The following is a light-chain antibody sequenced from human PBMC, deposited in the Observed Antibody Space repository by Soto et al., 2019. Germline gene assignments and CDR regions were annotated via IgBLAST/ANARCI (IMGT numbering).Light chain of an antibody. J-gene: IGKJ2*01. V-gene: IGKV1-27*01. Sequence: DIQMTQSPSSLSASVGDRVTITCRASQDIRNYLAWYQQKQGKAPKLLIYGASTLQSGVSSRFSGSGSGTDFSLTISSLQPEDVATDFCQKYNSVPQTFGQGTKLEI. CDR3: QKYNSVPQT. CDR1: QDIRNY. CDR2: GAS.